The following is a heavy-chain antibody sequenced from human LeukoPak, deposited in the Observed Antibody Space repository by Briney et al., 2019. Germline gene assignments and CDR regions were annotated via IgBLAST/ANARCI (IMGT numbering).Heavy chain of an antibody. D-gene: IGHD3-3*01. V-gene: IGHV4-30-4*01. CDR2: IYYSGST. J-gene: IGHJ5*02. Sequence: SETLSLTCTVSGGSISSGDYYWSWIRQPPGKGLEWIGYIYYSGSTYYNPSLKSRVTISVDTSKNQFSLKLSSVTAADTAVYYCARSYYDFWSEWFDPWGQGTLVTVSS. CDR3: ARSYYDFWSEWFDP. CDR1: GGSISSGDYY.